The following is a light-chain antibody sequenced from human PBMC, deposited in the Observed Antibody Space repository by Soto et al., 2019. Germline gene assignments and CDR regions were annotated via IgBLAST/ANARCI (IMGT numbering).Light chain of an antibody. J-gene: IGKJ2*01. CDR1: QSVSSSS. CDR2: GTS. CDR3: QHSAHLLHT. Sequence: ETGLTQSPGALSLSQGERATISCRASQSVSSSSLAWYQQRPGQAPRLLIYGTSSRATGIPDRFSGSGSGTDFTLTISRLEPEECTEYFCQHSAHLLHTFADGTKVDIK. V-gene: IGKV3-20*01.